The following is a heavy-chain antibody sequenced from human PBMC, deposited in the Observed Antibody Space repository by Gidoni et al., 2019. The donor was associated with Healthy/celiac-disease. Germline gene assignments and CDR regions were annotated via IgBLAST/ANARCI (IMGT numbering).Heavy chain of an antibody. J-gene: IGHJ4*02. V-gene: IGHV4-59*01. D-gene: IGHD1-26*01. CDR1: GCSISSYY. CDR2: IYYSGST. CDR3: ARAKWERSPFDY. Sequence: QVQLQESGPGLVKPSETLSLTCTVSGCSISSYYWSWIRQPPGKGLEWIGYIYYSGSTNYNPSLKSRVTISVDTSKNQFSLKLSSVTAADTAVYYCARAKWERSPFDYWGQGTLVTVSS.